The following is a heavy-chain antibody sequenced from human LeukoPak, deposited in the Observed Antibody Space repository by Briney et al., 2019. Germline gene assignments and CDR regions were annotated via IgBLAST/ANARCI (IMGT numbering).Heavy chain of an antibody. CDR2: ISYEGSNK. D-gene: IGHD5-18*01. CDR1: GFTFSSYA. CDR3: AREGPGYSYGQD. V-gene: IGHV3-30*04. Sequence: GGSLRLSCAASGFTFSSYAMHWVRQAPGKGLEWVAVISYEGSNKYYADSVRGRFTISRDNSKNTLYLQMNSLRAEDTAVYYCAREGPGYSYGQDWGQGTLVTVSS. J-gene: IGHJ4*02.